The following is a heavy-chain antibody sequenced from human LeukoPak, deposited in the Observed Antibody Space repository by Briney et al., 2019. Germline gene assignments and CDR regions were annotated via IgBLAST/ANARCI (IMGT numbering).Heavy chain of an antibody. CDR2: INPNSGGT. Sequence: ASVKVSCKASGYTFTGYYMHWVRQAPGQGLEWMGWINPNSGGTDYAQKFQGRVTMTRDTSISTAYMELSRLRSDDTAVYYCASRDSSGWYSDYWGQGTLVTVSS. D-gene: IGHD6-19*01. CDR1: GYTFTGYY. V-gene: IGHV1-2*02. J-gene: IGHJ4*02. CDR3: ASRDSSGWYSDY.